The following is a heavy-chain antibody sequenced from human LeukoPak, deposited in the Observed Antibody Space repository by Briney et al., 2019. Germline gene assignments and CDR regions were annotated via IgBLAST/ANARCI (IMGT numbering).Heavy chain of an antibody. CDR3: AKDFYYYAGSHFDY. CDR2: ISWNSGSI. CDR1: GFTFDDYA. V-gene: IGHV3-9*01. J-gene: IGHJ4*02. Sequence: GRSLRLSCAASGFTFDDYAMHWVRQAPGKGLEWVSGISWNSGSIGYADFVKGRFTISRDNAKNSLYLQMNSLRAEDTALYYCAKDFYYYAGSHFDYWGQGTLVTVSS. D-gene: IGHD3-22*01.